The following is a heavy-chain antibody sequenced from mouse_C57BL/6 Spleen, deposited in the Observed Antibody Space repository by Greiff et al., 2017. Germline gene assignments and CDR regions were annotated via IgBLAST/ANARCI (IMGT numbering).Heavy chain of an antibody. CDR3: ARSGYINFYAMDY. CDR1: GYTFTSYW. V-gene: IGHV1-53*01. J-gene: IGHJ4*01. CDR2: INPSSGGT. D-gene: IGHD2-5*01. Sequence: VQLQQPGTELVKPGASVKLSCKASGYTFTSYWMHWVKQRPGQGLEWIGNINPSSGGTNYNEKFKSKATLSVDNSSSTAYMQLSSLTSDDSAVYYCARSGYINFYAMDYWGQGTSVTVSS.